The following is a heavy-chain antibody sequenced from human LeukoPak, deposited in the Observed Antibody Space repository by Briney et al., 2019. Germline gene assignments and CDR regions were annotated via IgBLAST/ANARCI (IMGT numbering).Heavy chain of an antibody. CDR2: LSWHSGSI. J-gene: IGHJ4*02. CDR1: GFKFNDYA. CDR3: AKETKVGENLYYFDY. V-gene: IGHV3-9*01. Sequence: GRSLRFSCVASGFKFNDYAMHWVRQAPGKGLEWVSGLSWHSGSIGYADSVKGRFIISRDNAKNSLYLEMNSLRPEDSALYYCAKETKVGENLYYFDYWGRGTLVTVSS. D-gene: IGHD1-26*01.